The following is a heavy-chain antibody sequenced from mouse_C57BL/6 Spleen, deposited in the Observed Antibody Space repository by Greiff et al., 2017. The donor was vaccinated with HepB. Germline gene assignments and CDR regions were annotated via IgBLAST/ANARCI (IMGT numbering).Heavy chain of an antibody. J-gene: IGHJ3*01. D-gene: IGHD1-1*01. Sequence: QVQLQQPGAELVKPGASVKLSCKASGYTFTSYWMHWVKQRPGRGLVWIGRIDPNSGGTKYNEKFKSKATLTVDKPSSTAYMQLSSLTSEDSAVYYCARTGVDSSLITTVVDSCFAYWGEGTLVTVSA. CDR3: ARTGVDSSLITTVVDSCFAY. CDR2: IDPNSGGT. V-gene: IGHV1-72*01. CDR1: GYTFTSYW.